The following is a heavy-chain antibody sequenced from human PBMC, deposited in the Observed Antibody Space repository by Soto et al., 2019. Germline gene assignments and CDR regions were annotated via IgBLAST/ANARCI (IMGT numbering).Heavy chain of an antibody. J-gene: IGHJ5*02. D-gene: IGHD2-15*01. CDR2: IIPILGIA. Sequence: SVKVSCKASGGTFSSYTISWVRQAPGQGLEWMGRIIPILGIANYAQKFQGRVTITADKSTSTAYMELSSLRSEDTAVYYCASQQRGGRWWFXPWGQGTLVTVSS. CDR3: ASQQRGGRWWFXP. V-gene: IGHV1-69*02. CDR1: GGTFSSYT.